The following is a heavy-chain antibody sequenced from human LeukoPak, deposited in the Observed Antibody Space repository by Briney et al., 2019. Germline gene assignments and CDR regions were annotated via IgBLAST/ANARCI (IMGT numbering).Heavy chain of an antibody. J-gene: IGHJ4*02. CDR1: GGTFSSYA. CDR3: ARDTPSPVIGAAALDY. V-gene: IGHV1-69*04. D-gene: IGHD6-13*01. Sequence: GASVKVSCKASGGTFSSYAISWVRQAPGQGLEWMGRIIPILGIANYAQKFQGRVTIIADKSTSTAYMELSSLRSEDTAVYYCARDTPSPVIGAAALDYWGQGTLVTVSS. CDR2: IIPILGIA.